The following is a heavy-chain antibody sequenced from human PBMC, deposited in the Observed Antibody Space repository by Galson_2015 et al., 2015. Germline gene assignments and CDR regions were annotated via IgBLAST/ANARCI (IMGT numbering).Heavy chain of an antibody. CDR3: ARFRGIGRYFGY. CDR2: IYYSGST. D-gene: IGHD2-15*01. Sequence: SEPLSLTCPVSGGSISSSSYYWGWIRQPPGKGLEWIGSIYYSGSTYYNPSLKSRATISVDTSKNQFSLKLSSVTAADTAVYYCARFRGIGRYFGYWGQGTLVTVSS. J-gene: IGHJ4*02. CDR1: GGSISSSSYY. V-gene: IGHV4-39*01.